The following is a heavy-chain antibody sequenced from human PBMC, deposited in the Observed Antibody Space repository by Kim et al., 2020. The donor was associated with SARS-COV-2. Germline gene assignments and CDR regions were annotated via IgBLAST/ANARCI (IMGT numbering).Heavy chain of an antibody. Sequence: GGSLRLSCAASGFTFSSSVMNWVRQAPGKGLEWVSTISASGGSTYYADSVKGRFTISRDNSKRTLYLQMSSLEAGDTAVYYCARHTNMGFWGQGTLVTVSS. D-gene: IGHD2-2*01. CDR1: GFTFSSSV. CDR2: ISASGGST. CDR3: ARHTNMGF. J-gene: IGHJ4*02. V-gene: IGHV3-23*01.